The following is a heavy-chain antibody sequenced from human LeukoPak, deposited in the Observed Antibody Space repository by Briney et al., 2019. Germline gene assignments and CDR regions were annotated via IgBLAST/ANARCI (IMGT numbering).Heavy chain of an antibody. Sequence: GGSLRLSCAASGFTFSTYWMHWVRHAPGKGMVWVSSINGDGSRTVYADSVKDRFTISRDNGENTLFLQMNSLRAEDTAVYHCASAYFMDVWGKGTTVTVSS. CDR1: GFTFSTYW. V-gene: IGHV3-74*01. J-gene: IGHJ6*03. CDR3: ASAYFMDV. CDR2: INGDGSRT.